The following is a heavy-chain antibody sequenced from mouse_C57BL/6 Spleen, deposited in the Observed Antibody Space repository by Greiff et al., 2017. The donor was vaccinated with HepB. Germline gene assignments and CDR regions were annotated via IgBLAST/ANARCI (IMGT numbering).Heavy chain of an antibody. D-gene: IGHD1-1*01. J-gene: IGHJ1*03. V-gene: IGHV1-81*01. Sequence: QVQLQQSGAELARPGASVKLSCKASGYTFTSYGISWVKQRTGQGLEWIGEIYPRSGNTYYNEKFKGKATLTADKSSSTAYMELRSLTSEDSAVYSFARRGYGSSQGYFDVWGTGTTVTVSS. CDR3: ARRGYGSSQGYFDV. CDR2: IYPRSGNT. CDR1: GYTFTSYG.